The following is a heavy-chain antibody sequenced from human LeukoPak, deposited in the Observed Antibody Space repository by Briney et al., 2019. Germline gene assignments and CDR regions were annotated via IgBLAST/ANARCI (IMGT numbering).Heavy chain of an antibody. CDR1: GGSISSSSYY. D-gene: IGHD6-13*01. CDR3: ARLGIAEEHAFDI. Sequence: SETLSLTCTVSGGSISSSSYYWGWIRQPPGKGLEWIGYIYYSGSTNYNPSLKSRVTISVDTSKNQFSLKLSSATAADTAVYYCARLGIAEEHAFDIWGQGTMVTVSS. V-gene: IGHV4-61*05. J-gene: IGHJ3*02. CDR2: IYYSGST.